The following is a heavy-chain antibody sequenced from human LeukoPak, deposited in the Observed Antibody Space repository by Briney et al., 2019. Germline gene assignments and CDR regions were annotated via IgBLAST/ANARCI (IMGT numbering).Heavy chain of an antibody. Sequence: SETLSLTCTVSGYSISSGYYWGWIRQPPGKGLEWIGSIYYSGSTYYNPSLKSRVTISVDTSKNQFSLKLSSVTAADTAVYYCARDIYYYDSSGLFDYWGQGTLVTVSS. J-gene: IGHJ4*02. V-gene: IGHV4-38-2*02. D-gene: IGHD3-22*01. CDR1: GYSISSGYY. CDR2: IYYSGST. CDR3: ARDIYYYDSSGLFDY.